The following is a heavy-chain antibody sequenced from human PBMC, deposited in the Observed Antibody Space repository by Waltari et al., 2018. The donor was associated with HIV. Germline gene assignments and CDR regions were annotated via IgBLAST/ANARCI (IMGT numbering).Heavy chain of an antibody. J-gene: IGHJ6*02. CDR2: IYTSGST. V-gene: IGHV4-61*02. CDR3: AAYYYDSSGYGGYYYGMDV. Sequence: QVQLQESGPGLVKPSQTLSLTCTVSGGSISSGSYYWSWIRQPAGKGLEWIGRIYTSGSTNYTPSRESRVTISVDTSKNQFSLKLSSVTAADTAVYYCAAYYYDSSGYGGYYYGMDVWGQGTTVTVSS. CDR1: GGSISSGSYY. D-gene: IGHD3-22*01.